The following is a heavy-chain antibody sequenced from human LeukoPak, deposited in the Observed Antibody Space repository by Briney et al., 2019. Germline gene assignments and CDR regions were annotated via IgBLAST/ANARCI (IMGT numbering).Heavy chain of an antibody. V-gene: IGHV4-30-4*07. CDR1: GGSISSGGYS. CDR3: ARVYLDVWYNWFDP. D-gene: IGHD2-8*02. J-gene: IGHJ5*02. Sequence: SQTLSLTCAVSGGSISSGGYSWSWIRQPPGKGMEWIAYIYYTGNTYFNQSLKSRVTISVDTSKNQFSLKLSSVTAADTALYYCARVYLDVWYNWFDPWGQGTLVTVSS. CDR2: IYYTGNT.